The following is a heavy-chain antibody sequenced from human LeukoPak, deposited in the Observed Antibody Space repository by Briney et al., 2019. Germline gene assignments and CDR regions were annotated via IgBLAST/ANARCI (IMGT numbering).Heavy chain of an antibody. Sequence: ASVKVSCKASGYTFSSYGICWVRQAPGQGLEWMGWITSYNGNTKYAQQLQGRVTMTTDTSTGTAYMELRSLRSDDTAVYYCARAGAAAGTPFDYWGQGTLVTVSS. D-gene: IGHD6-13*01. V-gene: IGHV1-18*01. CDR3: ARAGAAAGTPFDY. J-gene: IGHJ4*02. CDR2: ITSYNGNT. CDR1: GYTFSSYG.